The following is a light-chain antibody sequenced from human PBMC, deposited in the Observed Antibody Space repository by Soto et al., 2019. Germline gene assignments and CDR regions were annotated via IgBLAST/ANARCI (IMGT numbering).Light chain of an antibody. V-gene: IGKV1-9*01. CDR1: QGIAVS. Sequence: IQLTQSPSSLSASVGDRFTITCRASQGIAVSLAWYQQKPGKAPKLLIYEASTLQSGVPSRFSGSGSGTDFTLTISSLQPEDFATYYCEQLHSYPMTFGQGTRLEIK. CDR3: EQLHSYPMT. J-gene: IGKJ5*01. CDR2: EAS.